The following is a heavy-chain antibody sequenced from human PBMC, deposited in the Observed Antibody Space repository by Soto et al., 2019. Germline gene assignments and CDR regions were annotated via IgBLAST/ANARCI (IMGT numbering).Heavy chain of an antibody. D-gene: IGHD3-16*02. V-gene: IGHV3-30*18. CDR1: GFTFSSYG. CDR2: ISYDGSNK. J-gene: IGHJ3*02. CDR3: AKFSSSAVSRDAFDI. Sequence: ESGGGVVPPGRSLRLSCAASGFTFSSYGMHWVRQAPGKGLEWVAVISYDGSNKYYADSVKGRFTISRDNSKNTLYLQMNSLRAEDTAVYYCAKFSSSAVSRDAFDIWGQGTMVTVSS.